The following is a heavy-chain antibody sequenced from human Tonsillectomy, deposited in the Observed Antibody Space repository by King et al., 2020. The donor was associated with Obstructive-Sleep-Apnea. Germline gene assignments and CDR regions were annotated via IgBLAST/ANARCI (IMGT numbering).Heavy chain of an antibody. V-gene: IGHV4-34*01. Sequence: VQLQQWGAGLLKPSETLSLTCAVYGGSFSGYYWSWIRQPPGKGLEWIGKINHSGSTNYNPSLKSRVTISVDTSKNQFSLKLSSVTAADTAVYYCARLGGKLGSTAGYWGQGTLVTVSS. CDR2: INHSGST. D-gene: IGHD7-27*01. CDR3: ARLGGKLGSTAGY. J-gene: IGHJ4*02. CDR1: GGSFSGYY.